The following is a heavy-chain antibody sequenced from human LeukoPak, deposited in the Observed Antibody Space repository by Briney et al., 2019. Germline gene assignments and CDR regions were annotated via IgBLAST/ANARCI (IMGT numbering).Heavy chain of an antibody. CDR1: GYSISSGYY. CDR3: ARLGSTTLKVSDY. J-gene: IGHJ4*02. Sequence: PSETLSLTCAVSGYSISSGYYWGWIRQPPGKGLECIGSIYHSGSTYYNPSLKSRVTISVDTSKNQFSLKLSSVTAAATAVYYCARLGSTTLKVSDYWGQGTLVTVSS. V-gene: IGHV4-38-2*01. CDR2: IYHSGST. D-gene: IGHD2-15*01.